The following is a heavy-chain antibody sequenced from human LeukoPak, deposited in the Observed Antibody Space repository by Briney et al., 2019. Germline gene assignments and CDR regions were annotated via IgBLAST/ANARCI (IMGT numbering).Heavy chain of an antibody. CDR2: VNSDGSSA. CDR3: ARDPPHFYGLGSYYYDL. Sequence: GGSLRLSCAASGFTFTRYWMHWVRQVPGKGLEWVSRVNSDGSSATYADSVKGRFTISRDNAKNTLYLLMDSLRAEDTALYYCARDPPHFYGLGSYYYDLWGQGTLVTVSS. CDR1: GFTFTRYW. J-gene: IGHJ4*02. D-gene: IGHD3-10*01. V-gene: IGHV3-74*03.